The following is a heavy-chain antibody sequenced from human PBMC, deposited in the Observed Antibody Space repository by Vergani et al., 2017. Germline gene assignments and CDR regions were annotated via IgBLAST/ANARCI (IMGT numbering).Heavy chain of an antibody. Sequence: EVQLVESGGGLVKPGGSLRLSCAASGFTFSSYSMNWVRQAPGKGLERVSSLSSSSSYIYYADSVKGRFTISRDNAKNSLYLQMNSLRSEDTAVYYCARDFVYCSSTSFYSSWYFDLWGRGTLVTVSS. V-gene: IGHV3-21*01. CDR1: GFTFSSYS. CDR2: LSSSSSYI. J-gene: IGHJ2*01. D-gene: IGHD2-2*01. CDR3: ARDFVYCSSTSFYSSWYFDL.